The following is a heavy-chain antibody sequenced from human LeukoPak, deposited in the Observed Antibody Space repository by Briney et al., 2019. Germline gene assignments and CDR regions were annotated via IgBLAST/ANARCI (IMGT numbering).Heavy chain of an antibody. D-gene: IGHD5-12*01. V-gene: IGHV1-69*01. CDR1: GGTFSSYA. Sequence: ASVKVSCKASGGTFSSYAIRWVRQAPGQGLEWMGGIIPIFGTANYAQKFQGRVTITADESTSTAYIELSSLRSEDTAVYYCARDGPDIVATPLGYWGQGTLVTVSS. CDR2: IIPIFGTA. J-gene: IGHJ4*02. CDR3: ARDGPDIVATPLGY.